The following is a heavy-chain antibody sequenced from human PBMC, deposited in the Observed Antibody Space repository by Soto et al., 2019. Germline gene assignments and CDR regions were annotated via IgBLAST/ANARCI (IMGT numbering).Heavy chain of an antibody. J-gene: IGHJ6*02. D-gene: IGHD2-15*01. Sequence: SETLSLTCTVSGGSITSGGYYWGWIRQPPGKGLEWIGSIYYSGSTYYNPSLKSRVTISVDTSKNQFSLKLSSVTAADTAVYFCARHPGYCSGGSCNGQYTLDVWGQGTTVTVS. CDR2: IYYSGST. V-gene: IGHV4-39*01. CDR3: ARHPGYCSGGSCNGQYTLDV. CDR1: GGSITSGGYY.